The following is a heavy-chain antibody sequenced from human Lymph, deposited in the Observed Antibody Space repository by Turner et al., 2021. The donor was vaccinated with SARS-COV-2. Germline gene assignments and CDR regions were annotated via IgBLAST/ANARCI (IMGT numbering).Heavy chain of an antibody. CDR2: ISGSGGST. D-gene: IGHD6-19*01. CDR1: GFTFSSYA. Sequence: EVKLLESGGGLVQPGGSLRLSCAASGFTFSSYAMSWVRQAPGKGLEWVSAISGSGGSTYYAYSVKGRFTISRDNAKNTLYLQMNSLRAEDTAIYYCAKDRFTLSSGWEDYWGQGALVTVSS. J-gene: IGHJ4*02. CDR3: AKDRFTLSSGWEDY. V-gene: IGHV3-23*01.